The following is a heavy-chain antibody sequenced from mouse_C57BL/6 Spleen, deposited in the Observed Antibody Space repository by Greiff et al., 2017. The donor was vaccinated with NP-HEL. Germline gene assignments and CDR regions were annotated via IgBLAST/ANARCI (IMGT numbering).Heavy chain of an antibody. CDR2: IHPSDSDT. V-gene: IGHV1-74*01. CDR1: CYTFPSYW. Sequence: VQLKQPGAELVKPGASVKVSFKASCYTFPSYWMHLVKQRPGPGLEWIGRIHPSDSDTNYNQKFKGKATLTVDKSSSTAYMQLSSLTSEDSAVYYCAIERWLLYQYWGQGTTLTVSS. CDR3: AIERWLLYQY. D-gene: IGHD2-3*01. J-gene: IGHJ2*01.